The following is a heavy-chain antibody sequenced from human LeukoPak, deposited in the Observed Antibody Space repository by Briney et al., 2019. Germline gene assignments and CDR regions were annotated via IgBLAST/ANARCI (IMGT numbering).Heavy chain of an antibody. CDR1: GYTFTNYY. CDR2: INPSGGNT. CDR3: ARGHFFDSSGYFPPDY. J-gene: IGHJ4*02. V-gene: IGHV1-46*01. D-gene: IGHD3-22*01. Sequence: ASVKVSCKASGYTFTNYYVHRVRLAPGQGLEWMGIINPSGGNTNYAHKFQGRVSMTRDTSTSTLYMELSSLRSEDTAVYYCARGHFFDSSGYFPPDYWGQGTLVTVSS.